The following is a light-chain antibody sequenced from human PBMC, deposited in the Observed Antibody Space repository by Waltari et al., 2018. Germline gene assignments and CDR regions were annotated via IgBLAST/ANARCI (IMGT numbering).Light chain of an antibody. V-gene: IGKV1-39*01. J-gene: IGKJ2*02. Sequence: QMTQSPSSLSASVVYRVTITCRASQTIDYLSWYQHKPGEAPKLLIYETSTLQSGVPTRFSGSKFGTTFILTISSLQPEDFATYFCQPNYDTPRTFGQGTKVDIK. CDR2: ETS. CDR1: QTIDY. CDR3: QPNYDTPRT.